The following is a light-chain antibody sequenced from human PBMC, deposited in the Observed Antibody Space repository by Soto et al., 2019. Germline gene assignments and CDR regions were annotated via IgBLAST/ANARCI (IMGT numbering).Light chain of an antibody. CDR2: AAS. Sequence: DIQMTQSPSSLSASVGDRVTISCRASQSISTYLNWYQQKPGKAPKLLIYAASNLQSGVPSRFSGSGSGTDFTLTISSLQPEDFASYYCQQIYSTPPITFGQGTRLEIK. J-gene: IGKJ5*01. CDR1: QSISTY. CDR3: QQIYSTPPIT. V-gene: IGKV1-39*01.